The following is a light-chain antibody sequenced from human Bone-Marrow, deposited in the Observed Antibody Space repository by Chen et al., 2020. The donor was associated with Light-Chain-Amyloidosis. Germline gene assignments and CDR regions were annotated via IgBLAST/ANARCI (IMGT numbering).Light chain of an antibody. J-gene: IGKJ4*01. V-gene: IGKV3-20*01. CDR1: QTISSNY. CDR3: QQYGTSPLT. CDR2: GSS. Sequence: EIVLTQSPGTLSLSPGEGANLSCRASQTISSNYLTWYQQKFGQAPRLLIYGSSSRATGIPDRVTGSGSWTDFTLTINRLEPEDFAMYYCQQYGTSPLTFGGGTKGEIK.